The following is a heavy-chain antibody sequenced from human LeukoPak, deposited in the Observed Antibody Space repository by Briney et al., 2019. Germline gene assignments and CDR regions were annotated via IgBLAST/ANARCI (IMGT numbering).Heavy chain of an antibody. CDR1: GGSISSSNW. V-gene: IGHV4-4*02. Sequence: SATLSLTCAVSGGSISSSNWWSWVRQPPGKGLEWIGEIYHSGSTNYNPSLKGRVTISVDKSKNQFSLKLSSVTAADTAVYYCARGLAAAGDGDYWGQGTLVTVSS. CDR2: IYHSGST. D-gene: IGHD6-13*01. J-gene: IGHJ4*02. CDR3: ARGLAAAGDGDY.